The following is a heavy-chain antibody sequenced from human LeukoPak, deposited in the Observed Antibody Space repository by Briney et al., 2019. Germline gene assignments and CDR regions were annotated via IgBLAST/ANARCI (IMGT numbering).Heavy chain of an antibody. V-gene: IGHV4-39*01. CDR3: AKYESSDYYYLRGAFDF. Sequence: TSETLSLTCTVSGVSISSSSYYWGWIRQPPGKGLEWIGSIYYSGSTYYNPSLKSRVTISVDTSKNQFSLKLSSVTAADTAVYYCAKYESSDYYYLRGAFDFWGQGTTVTVSS. CDR2: IYYSGST. D-gene: IGHD3-22*01. J-gene: IGHJ3*01. CDR1: GVSISSSSYY.